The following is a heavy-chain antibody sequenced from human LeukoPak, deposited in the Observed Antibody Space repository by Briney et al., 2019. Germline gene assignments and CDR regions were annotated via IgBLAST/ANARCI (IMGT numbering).Heavy chain of an antibody. CDR2: IYYSGGT. CDR3: ARAHVVTGIFRFDP. D-gene: IGHD2-15*01. CDR1: GGSISSCY. V-gene: IGHV4-59*01. J-gene: IGHJ5*02. Sequence: SETLSLTCTVSGGSISSCYWSWIRQPPGKGLEWIGYIYYSGGTNYNPSLKSRVTISVDTSKNQFSLKLSSVTAADTAVYYCARAHVVTGIFRFDPWGQGTLVTVSS.